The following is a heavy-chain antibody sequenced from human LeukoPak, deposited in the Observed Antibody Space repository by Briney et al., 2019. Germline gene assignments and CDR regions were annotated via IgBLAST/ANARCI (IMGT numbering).Heavy chain of an antibody. J-gene: IGHJ6*04. CDR1: GFTFSSYA. D-gene: IGHD2-21*02. V-gene: IGHV3-30*04. CDR3: ARDHEHIVMVTAIPGDYGMDV. Sequence: GGSLRLSRAASGFTFSSYAMHWVRQAPGKGLEWVAVISYDGSNKYYADSVKGRFTISRDNSKNTLYLQMNSLRAEDTAVYYCARDHEHIVMVTAIPGDYGMDVWGKGTTVTVSS. CDR2: ISYDGSNK.